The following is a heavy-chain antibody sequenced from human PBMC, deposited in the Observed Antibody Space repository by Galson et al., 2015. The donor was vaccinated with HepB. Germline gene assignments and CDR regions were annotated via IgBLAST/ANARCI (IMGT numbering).Heavy chain of an antibody. J-gene: IGHJ6*02. CDR3: ARDGRWLQDYYYGMDV. CDR2: INPSGGST. CDR1: GYTFTSYY. D-gene: IGHD5-24*01. Sequence: SVKVSCKASGYTFTSYYMHWVRQAPGQGLEWMGIINPSGGSTSYAQKFQGRVTMTRDTSTSTVYMELSSLRSEDTAVYYCARDGRWLQDYYYGMDVWGQGTTVTVSS. V-gene: IGHV1-46*01.